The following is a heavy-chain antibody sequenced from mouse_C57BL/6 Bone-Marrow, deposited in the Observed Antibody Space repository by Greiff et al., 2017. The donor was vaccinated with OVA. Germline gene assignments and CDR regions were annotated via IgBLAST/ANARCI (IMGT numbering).Heavy chain of an antibody. J-gene: IGHJ3*01. V-gene: IGHV5-9-1*02. CDR3: TREAADWFEY. Sequence: EVQVVESGEGLVKPGGSLKLSCAASGFTFSSYAMSWVRQTPEKRLEWVAYISSGGDYIYYADTVKGRFTISRDNARNTLYLQMSSLKSEDAGMYSCTREAADWFEYWGQGTLVTVSA. D-gene: IGHD1-2*01. CDR2: ISSGGDYI. CDR1: GFTFSSYA.